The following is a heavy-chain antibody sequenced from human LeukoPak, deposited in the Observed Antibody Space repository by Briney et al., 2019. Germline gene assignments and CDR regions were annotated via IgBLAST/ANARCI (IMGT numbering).Heavy chain of an antibody. CDR2: IYYSGST. Sequence: PSETLSLTCTVSGGSISSSSYYWGWIRQPPGKGLEWIGRIYYSGSTYYNPSLKSRVTISVDTSKNQFSLKLSSVTAADTAVYYCARDPGIAVAGFDYWGQGTLVTVSS. D-gene: IGHD6-19*01. J-gene: IGHJ4*02. V-gene: IGHV4-39*02. CDR1: GGSISSSSYY. CDR3: ARDPGIAVAGFDY.